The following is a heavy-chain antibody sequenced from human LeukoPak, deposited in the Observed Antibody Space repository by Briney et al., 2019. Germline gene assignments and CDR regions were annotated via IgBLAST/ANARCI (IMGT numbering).Heavy chain of an antibody. CDR2: ISYDGSNK. J-gene: IGHJ4*02. CDR1: GFTFSSYA. V-gene: IGHV3-30*04. Sequence: GRSLRLSCAASGFTFSSYAMHWVRQAPGKGLEWVAVISYDGSNKYYADSVKGRFTISRDNSKNTLYLQMNSLRAEDTAVYYYARDDLDYFDYWGQGTLVTVSS. CDR3: ARDDLDYFDY.